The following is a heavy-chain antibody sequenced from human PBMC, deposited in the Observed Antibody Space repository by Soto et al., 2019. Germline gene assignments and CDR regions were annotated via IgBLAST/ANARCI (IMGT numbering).Heavy chain of an antibody. V-gene: IGHV2-5*02. CDR1: GFSLTTRGVG. CDR2: IYWDDDK. Sequence: QITLKESGPTLVKPTQTLTLTCTFSGFSLTTRGVGVGWIRQPPGKALEGLALIYWDDDKRYSPSLQSRLSINKATSITQGVLTTTNMTPVDTATSDCPHNPGYYQYDRFDPWGQGTLVTVSS. D-gene: IGHD3-9*01. CDR3: PHNPGYYQYDRFDP. J-gene: IGHJ5*02.